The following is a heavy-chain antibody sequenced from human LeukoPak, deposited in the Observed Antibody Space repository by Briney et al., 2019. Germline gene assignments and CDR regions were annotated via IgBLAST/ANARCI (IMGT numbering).Heavy chain of an antibody. CDR1: GFTFNAFN. Sequence: GESLRLSCAASGFTFNAFNMNWVRQAPGKGLEWVSSITSGGDYIYYADSEKGRFTHSRDHAKNSLSLQLNSLRVEDTAGYYCARGHYGVLAASYKWTPDYWGQGTLVSVSS. D-gene: IGHD3-9*01. CDR2: ITSGGDYI. CDR3: ARGHYGVLAASYKWTPDY. J-gene: IGHJ4*02. V-gene: IGHV3-21*01.